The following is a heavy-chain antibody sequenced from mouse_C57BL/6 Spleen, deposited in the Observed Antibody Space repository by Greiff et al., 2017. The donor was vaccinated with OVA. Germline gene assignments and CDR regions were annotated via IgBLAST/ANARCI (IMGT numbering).Heavy chain of an antibody. CDR3: ASRRGEREDY. CDR1: GYTFTSYW. V-gene: IGHV1-52*01. Sequence: QVQLQQPGAELVRPGSSVKLSCKASGYTFTSYWMHWVKQRPIQGLEWIGNIDPSDSETHYNQKFKDKATLTVDKSSSTAYMQLSSLTSEDSAVYYCASRRGEREDYWGQGTTLTVSS. J-gene: IGHJ2*01. CDR2: IDPSDSET.